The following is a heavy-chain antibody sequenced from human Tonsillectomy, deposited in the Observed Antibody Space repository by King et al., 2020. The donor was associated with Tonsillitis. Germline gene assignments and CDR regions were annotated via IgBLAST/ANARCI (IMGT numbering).Heavy chain of an antibody. J-gene: IGHJ6*04. Sequence: VQLVESGAEVKKPGASVKVSCKASGYSFRSYGISWVRQAPGQGLEWMGWISGYQGNTKYAQKLQGRVTMTTDTSTSTAYMELRSLRSDDTAVYYCARDWGIFGVAPGPYYYGMDGWGEGTTVTVSS. CDR1: GYSFRSYG. V-gene: IGHV1-18*04. D-gene: IGHD3-3*01. CDR2: ISGYQGNT. CDR3: ARDWGIFGVAPGPYYYGMDG.